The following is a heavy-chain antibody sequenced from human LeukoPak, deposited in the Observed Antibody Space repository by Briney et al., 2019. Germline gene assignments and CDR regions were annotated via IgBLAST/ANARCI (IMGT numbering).Heavy chain of an antibody. Sequence: PSQTLSLTCTVSGGSISSGDYYWSWIRQAPGKALEWIGYIYYSGYTHYNPSLKSRVTMSVDTSKNQLSLKLNSVTAADTAVYYCARGPLYASGGNWFDPWGQGTLVTVSS. CDR2: IYYSGYT. D-gene: IGHD3-10*01. CDR3: ARGPLYASGGNWFDP. J-gene: IGHJ5*02. CDR1: GGSISSGDYY. V-gene: IGHV4-30-4*01.